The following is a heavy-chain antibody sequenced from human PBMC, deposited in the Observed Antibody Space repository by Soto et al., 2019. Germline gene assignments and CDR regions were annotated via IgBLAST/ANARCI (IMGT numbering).Heavy chain of an antibody. CDR2: INAGNGNT. V-gene: IGHV1-3*01. J-gene: IGHJ3*02. D-gene: IGHD2-2*01. CDR1: SCA. Sequence: SCALHWVHQDNGQRLEWMGWINAGNGNTKYSQKFQGRVTITRGTSASTAYMELSSLRSEDTAGYYCARLKYILVVPAAMQTAGGAFDIWGQGTMVPVSS. CDR3: ARLKYILVVPAAMQTAGGAFDI.